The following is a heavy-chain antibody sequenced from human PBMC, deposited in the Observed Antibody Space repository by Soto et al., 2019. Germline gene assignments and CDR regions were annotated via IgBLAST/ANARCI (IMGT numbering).Heavy chain of an antibody. Sequence: GGSLRLSCAASGFTVISNYMSWVRQPPGKGLEWVSVIYSGGSTYYADSVKGRFTISRDNSKNTLYLQMNSLRAEDTAVYYCARESVITIFPYYYGMDVWGQGTTVTVS. CDR1: GFTVISNY. D-gene: IGHD3-3*01. CDR3: ARESVITIFPYYYGMDV. CDR2: IYSGGST. V-gene: IGHV3-53*01. J-gene: IGHJ6*02.